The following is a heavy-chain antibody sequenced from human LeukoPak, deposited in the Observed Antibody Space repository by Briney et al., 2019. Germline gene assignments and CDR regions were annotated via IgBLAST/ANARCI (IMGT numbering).Heavy chain of an antibody. V-gene: IGHV3-9*01. CDR3: AKDIYYDSSGLLDY. D-gene: IGHD3-22*01. Sequence: PGGSLRLSCAASGFTFDDYAMHWVRQAPGKGLEWVSGISWNSGSIGYADSVKGRFTISRDNAKNSLYLQMNSLRAEDTALYYCAKDIYYDSSGLLDYWGQGTLVTVSS. CDR1: GFTFDDYA. CDR2: ISWNSGSI. J-gene: IGHJ4*02.